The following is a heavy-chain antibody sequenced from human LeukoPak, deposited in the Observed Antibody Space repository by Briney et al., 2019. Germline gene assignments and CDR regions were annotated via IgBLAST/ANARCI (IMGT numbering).Heavy chain of an antibody. J-gene: IGHJ4*02. CDR3: ARDLDFGGYSNFDY. V-gene: IGHV3-74*03. CDR1: GFTFSSYW. Sequence: GGSLRLSCAASGFTFSSYWMHWVRQAPGKGLVWVSRIKSDGSSIMYADSVKGRFTISRDNATSTLYLQMNSLRAEDTAVYYCARDLDFGGYSNFDYWGQGTLVTVSS. D-gene: IGHD4-23*01. CDR2: IKSDGSSI.